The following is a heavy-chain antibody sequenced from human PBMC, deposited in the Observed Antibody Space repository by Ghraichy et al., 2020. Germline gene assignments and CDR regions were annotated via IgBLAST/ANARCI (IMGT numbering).Heavy chain of an antibody. Sequence: SETLSLTCTVSGGSISSGGYYWSWIRQHPGKGLEWIGYIYYSGSTYYNPSLKSRVTISVDTSKNQFSLKLSSVTAADTAVYYCARSPKLRFREGVNWFDPWGQGTLVTVSS. CDR2: IYYSGST. D-gene: IGHD3-16*01. V-gene: IGHV4-31*03. CDR1: GGSISSGGYY. J-gene: IGHJ5*02. CDR3: ARSPKLRFREGVNWFDP.